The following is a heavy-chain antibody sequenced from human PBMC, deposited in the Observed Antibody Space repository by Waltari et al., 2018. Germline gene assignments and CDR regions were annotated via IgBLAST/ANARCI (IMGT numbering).Heavy chain of an antibody. Sequence: QMQLQQWGAGLLKPSETLSLTCAVSGESFIGYYWNWIRLPPGRGLGWIGEIHHSGSINYNPSLESQITISQDMSKNQFSLKLTSVTAADSAVYYCVRGKMYSRPYFDYWGQGTLVTVSS. CDR1: GESFIGYY. D-gene: IGHD6-13*01. CDR3: VRGKMYSRPYFDY. J-gene: IGHJ4*02. CDR2: IHHSGSI. V-gene: IGHV4-34*01.